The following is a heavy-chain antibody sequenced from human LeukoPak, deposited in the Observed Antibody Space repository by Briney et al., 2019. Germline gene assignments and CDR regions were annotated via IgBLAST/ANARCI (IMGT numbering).Heavy chain of an antibody. V-gene: IGHV3-7*01. Sequence: GGSLRLSCAASGLTFSSYWMSWVRQAPGKGLEWVANIKQDGSEKYYVDSVKGRFTISRDNAKNSLYLQMNSLRAEDTAVYYCARGPPFCSSTSCSGTTFDPWGQGTLVTVSS. CDR2: IKQDGSEK. CDR1: GLTFSSYW. D-gene: IGHD2-2*01. J-gene: IGHJ5*02. CDR3: ARGPPFCSSTSCSGTTFDP.